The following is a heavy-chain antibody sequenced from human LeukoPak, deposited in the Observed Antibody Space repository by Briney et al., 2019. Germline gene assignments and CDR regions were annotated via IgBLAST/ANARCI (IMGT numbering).Heavy chain of an antibody. D-gene: IGHD6-13*01. J-gene: IGHJ6*02. V-gene: IGHV1-3*01. CDR2: INAGNGNT. CDR1: GYTFTSYA. Sequence: ASVKVSCKASGYTFTSYAMHWVRQAPGQRLEWMGWINAGNGNTKYSQKFQGRVTITRDTSASTAYMELSSLRSEDTAVYYCARFEAGLYGMDVWGQGTTVTVSS. CDR3: ARFEAGLYGMDV.